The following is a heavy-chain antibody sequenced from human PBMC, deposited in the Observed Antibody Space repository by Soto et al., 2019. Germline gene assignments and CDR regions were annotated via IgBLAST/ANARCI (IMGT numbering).Heavy chain of an antibody. J-gene: IGHJ4*02. Sequence: GGSLRLSCVASGFTFSSYAMSWVRQAPGQRLEWVATFSGGRDTTWHADSVKGRFTVSRDSSKNTLSLQMNILRAEDTAVYYCARRLRASPVFWGPGPLVTVSS. D-gene: IGHD1-1*01. CDR3: ARRLRASPVF. V-gene: IGHV3-23*01. CDR1: GFTFSSYA. CDR2: FSGGRDTT.